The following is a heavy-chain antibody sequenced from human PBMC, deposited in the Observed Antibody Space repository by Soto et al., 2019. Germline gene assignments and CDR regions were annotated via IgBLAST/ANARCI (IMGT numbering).Heavy chain of an antibody. CDR1: GFTFSRYG. J-gene: IGHJ4*02. CDR3: AKDRNYPRDQFHY. Sequence: PGGSLRLSCAASGFTFSRYGMHWVRQAPGKGLEWVSAISGSGGSTYYADSVKGRFTISRDNSKNTIFLHMDSLRAEDTAVYYCAKDRNYPRDQFHYWGQGTLVTVSS. D-gene: IGHD1-7*01. CDR2: ISGSGGST. V-gene: IGHV3-23*01.